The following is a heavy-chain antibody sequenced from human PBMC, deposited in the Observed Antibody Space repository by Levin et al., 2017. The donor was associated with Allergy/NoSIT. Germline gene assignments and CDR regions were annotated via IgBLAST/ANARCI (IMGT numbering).Heavy chain of an antibody. J-gene: IGHJ4*02. CDR1: GHTLSELS. CDR3: ATEGGGHRVPQRYFAQ. Sequence: ASVKVSCKVSGHTLSELSIHWVRQAPGKGPEWMGGFDPEDGQTIYAQKFQGRVIMTEDISTDTAFMEMTSLRSDDTAVYYCATEGGGHRVPQRYFAQWGQRTRVTVSS. V-gene: IGHV1-24*01. CDR2: FDPEDGQT. D-gene: IGHD4-23*01.